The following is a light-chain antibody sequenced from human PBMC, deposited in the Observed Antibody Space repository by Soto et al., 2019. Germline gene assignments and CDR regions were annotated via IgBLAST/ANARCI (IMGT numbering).Light chain of an antibody. V-gene: IGKV1-12*01. CDR1: QGISNW. CDR2: AAS. J-gene: IGKJ2*01. CDR3: QQAYSFPHT. Sequence: DIHMTQSPSSVSASVGDRVTITCRASQGISNWLAWYQQKPGEAPKLLIYAASTLQSGVPSRFSGSGSGTEFTLTISSLQPEDFATYFCQQAYSFPHTFGQGTKVDIK.